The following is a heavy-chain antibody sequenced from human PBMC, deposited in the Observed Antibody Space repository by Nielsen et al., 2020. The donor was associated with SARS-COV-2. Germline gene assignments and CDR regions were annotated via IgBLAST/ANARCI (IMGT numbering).Heavy chain of an antibody. CDR1: GFTFRNYA. D-gene: IGHD6-13*01. V-gene: IGHV3-23*01. CDR2: TNSAGDVT. Sequence: GESLKISCAASGFTFRNYAMSWVRQAPGKGLEWVSSTNSAGDVTYYTGSVKGRFTVSRDNSKSMVYLQMHSLRVEDSALYYCAKVAPTYIAAAAANYWGQGIVVTVSS. J-gene: IGHJ4*02. CDR3: AKVAPTYIAAAAANY.